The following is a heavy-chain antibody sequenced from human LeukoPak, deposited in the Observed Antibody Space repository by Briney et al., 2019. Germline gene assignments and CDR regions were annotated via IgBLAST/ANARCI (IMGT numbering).Heavy chain of an antibody. CDR3: ARATGPTYYDFWSGYPHFDY. CDR1: GGSVSSGSYY. J-gene: IGHJ4*02. Sequence: SETLSLTCTVSGGSVSSGSYYWSWIRQPPGKGLEWIGYIYYSGSTNCNPSLKSRVTISVDTSKNQFSLKLSSVTAADTAVYYCARATGPTYYDFWSGYPHFDYWGQGTLVTVSS. V-gene: IGHV4-61*01. D-gene: IGHD3-3*01. CDR2: IYYSGST.